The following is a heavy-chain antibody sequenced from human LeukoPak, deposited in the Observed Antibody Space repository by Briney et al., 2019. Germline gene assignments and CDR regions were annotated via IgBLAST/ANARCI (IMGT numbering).Heavy chain of an antibody. CDR3: ARCSSSWYDDDFDY. CDR2: IYHSGST. CDR1: GYSISSGYY. D-gene: IGHD6-13*01. Sequence: SETLSLTCTVSGYSISSGYYWGWIRQPPGKGLEWIGSIYHSGSTYYNPSLKSRVTISVDTSKNQFSLKLSSVTAADTAVYYCARCSSSWYDDDFDYWGQGTLVTVSS. J-gene: IGHJ4*02. V-gene: IGHV4-38-2*02.